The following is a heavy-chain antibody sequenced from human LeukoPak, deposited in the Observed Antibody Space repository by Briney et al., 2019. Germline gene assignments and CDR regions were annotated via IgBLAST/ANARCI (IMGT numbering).Heavy chain of an antibody. CDR2: IYHSGST. CDR3: AKFQTTYWYFDL. J-gene: IGHJ2*01. Sequence: PSETLSLTCAVSGGSISSSNWWSWVRQHPGKGLEWIGEIYHSGSTNYNPSLKSRVTISVDKSKNQFSLKLSSVTAADTAVYYCAKFQTTYWYFDLWGRGTLVTVSS. V-gene: IGHV4-4*02. CDR1: GGSISSSNW. D-gene: IGHD1-1*01.